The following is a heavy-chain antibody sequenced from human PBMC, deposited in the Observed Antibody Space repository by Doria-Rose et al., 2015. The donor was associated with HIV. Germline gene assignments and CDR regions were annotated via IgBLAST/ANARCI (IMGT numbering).Heavy chain of an antibody. CDR2: IFSDDER. CDR1: GVSLSSPGMG. CDR3: ARIKSSRWYHKYYFDF. J-gene: IGHJ4*02. V-gene: IGHV2-26*01. Sequence: QVTLKESGPVPVKPTETLTLTCTVSGVSLSSPGMGVSWIRRPPGKALEWLANIFSDDERSYQTSLKSRLTISRGTSKSQVVLTMTDMDPVDTATYYCARIKSSRWYHKYYFDFWGQGTLVIVSA. D-gene: IGHD6-13*01.